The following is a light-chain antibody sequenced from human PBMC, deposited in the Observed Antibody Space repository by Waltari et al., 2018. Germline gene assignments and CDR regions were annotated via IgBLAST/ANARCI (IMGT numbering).Light chain of an antibody. Sequence: QSVLTQPPSVSAAPGQRVTISCAGGSSNIGKNYVSWYQQFPGTAPKLLIYDNDKRPPGIPERVSGSKSGASATLGITGLQTGDEADYYCGTWDSSLTVWLFGGGTKLTVL. J-gene: IGLJ3*02. CDR3: GTWDSSLTVWL. CDR2: DND. CDR1: SSNIGKNY. V-gene: IGLV1-51*01.